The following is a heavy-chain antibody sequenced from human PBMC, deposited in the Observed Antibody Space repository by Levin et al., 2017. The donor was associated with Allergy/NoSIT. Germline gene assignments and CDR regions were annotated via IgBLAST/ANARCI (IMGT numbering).Heavy chain of an antibody. Sequence: GESLKISCAASGFTFSSYGMHWVRQAPGKGLEWVAVISYDGSNKYYADSVKGRFTISRDNSKNTLYLQMNSLRAEDTAVYYCAKDLGQLYDYWGQGTLVTVSS. V-gene: IGHV3-30*18. D-gene: IGHD6-13*01. CDR3: AKDLGQLYDY. CDR2: ISYDGSNK. CDR1: GFTFSSYG. J-gene: IGHJ4*02.